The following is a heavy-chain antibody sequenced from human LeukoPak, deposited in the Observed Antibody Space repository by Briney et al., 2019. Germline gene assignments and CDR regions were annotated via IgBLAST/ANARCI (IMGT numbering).Heavy chain of an antibody. CDR1: GFTFGSAA. J-gene: IGHJ4*02. Sequence: GGSLRLSCVASGFTFGSAAMTWVRQAPGKGLEWVSAISGSGGSTYYADSVKGRFTISRDNSKNTLYLQMNSLRAEDTAVYYCAKDLGEWELPQAGYFDYWGQGTLVTVSS. V-gene: IGHV3-23*01. D-gene: IGHD1-26*01. CDR2: ISGSGGST. CDR3: AKDLGEWELPQAGYFDY.